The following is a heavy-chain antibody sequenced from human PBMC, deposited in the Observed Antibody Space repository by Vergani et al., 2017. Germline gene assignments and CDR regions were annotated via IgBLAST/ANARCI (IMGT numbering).Heavy chain of an antibody. D-gene: IGHD1-26*01. J-gene: IGHJ6*02. CDR3: ATNSGSYSDGMDV. CDR2: IYPSDSYT. Sequence: DVQLLQSGAEVKKPGESLRSSCKGSAYSFTSYWISWGRQMPGKGLEGMGRIYPSDSYTNYSPSFQGHVTMSADKSISTAYLQWSSLKASDTAMYYCATNSGSYSDGMDVWGQGTTVTVSS. CDR1: AYSFTSYW. V-gene: IGHV5-10-1*03.